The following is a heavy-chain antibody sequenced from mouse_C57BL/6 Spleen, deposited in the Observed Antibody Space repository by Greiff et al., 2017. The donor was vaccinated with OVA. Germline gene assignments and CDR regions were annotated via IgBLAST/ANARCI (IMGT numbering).Heavy chain of an antibody. V-gene: IGHV1-69*01. D-gene: IGHD2-4*01. CDR3: ARDYDYDEGAAWFAY. J-gene: IGHJ3*01. CDR1: GYTFTSYW. Sequence: VKLQQPGAELVMPGASVKLSCKASGYTFTSYWMHWVKQRPGQGLEWIGEIDPSDSYTNYNQKFKGKSTLTVDKSSSTAYMQLSSLTSEDSAVYYCARDYDYDEGAAWFAYWGQGTLVTVSA. CDR2: IDPSDSYT.